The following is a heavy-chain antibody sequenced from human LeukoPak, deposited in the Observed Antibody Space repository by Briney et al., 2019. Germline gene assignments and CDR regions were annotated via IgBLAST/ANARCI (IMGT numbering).Heavy chain of an antibody. D-gene: IGHD2-2*01. CDR2: IYSGGST. CDR1: GFTVSSNY. V-gene: IGHV3-53*01. J-gene: IGHJ6*02. Sequence: GGSLRLSCAASGFTVSSNYMSWVRQAPGKGLEWVSVIYSGGSTYYADSVKGRFTISRDNSKNTLYLQMNSLRAEDTAVYYCASGPSYCSSTSCYSDYYYGMDVWGPGTTVTVSS. CDR3: ASGPSYCSSTSCYSDYYYGMDV.